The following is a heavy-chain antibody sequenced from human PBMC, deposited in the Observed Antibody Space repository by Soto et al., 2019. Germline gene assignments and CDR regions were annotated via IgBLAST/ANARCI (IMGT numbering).Heavy chain of an antibody. CDR3: ASTIFGVVSPWGFDY. D-gene: IGHD3-3*01. V-gene: IGHV1-24*01. J-gene: IGHJ4*02. Sequence: VASVKVSCKVSGYTLTELSMHWVRQAPGKGLEWMGGFDPEDGETIYAQKFQGRVTMTEDTSTDTAYMELSSLRSEDTAVYYCASTIFGVVSPWGFDYWGQGTLVTVSS. CDR1: GYTLTELS. CDR2: FDPEDGET.